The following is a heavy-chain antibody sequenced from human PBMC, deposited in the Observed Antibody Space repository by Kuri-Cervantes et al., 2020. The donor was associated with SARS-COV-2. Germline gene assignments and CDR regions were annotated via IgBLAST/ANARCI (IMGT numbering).Heavy chain of an antibody. CDR2: VYYSGST. Sequence: ESLKISCTVSGGSISSSSYYWGWIRQPPGKGLEWIGSVYYSGSTYYNPSLKSRVTISVDTSKNQFSLKLSSVTAADTAVYYCARGLFGSRDLRKLQRYFDYWGQGTLVTVSS. V-gene: IGHV4-39*07. D-gene: IGHD5-24*01. J-gene: IGHJ4*02. CDR3: ARGLFGSRDLRKLQRYFDY. CDR1: GGSISSSSYY.